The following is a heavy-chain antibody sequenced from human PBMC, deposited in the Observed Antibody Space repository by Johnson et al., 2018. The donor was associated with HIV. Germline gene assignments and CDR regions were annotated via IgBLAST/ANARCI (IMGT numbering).Heavy chain of an antibody. CDR3: ARDLRNSGWSNGFDV. CDR2: IYSGGST. D-gene: IGHD6-19*01. Sequence: VQLVESGGGLVQPGGSLRLSCAASGFTVSSNYMSWVRQAPGKGLEWVSVIYSGGSTYYADSVKGRFTISRDSSKNTVYLQMNNLRAEDTALYYCARDLRNSGWSNGFDVWGQGTMVTVSS. J-gene: IGHJ3*01. CDR1: GFTVSSNY. V-gene: IGHV3-66*01.